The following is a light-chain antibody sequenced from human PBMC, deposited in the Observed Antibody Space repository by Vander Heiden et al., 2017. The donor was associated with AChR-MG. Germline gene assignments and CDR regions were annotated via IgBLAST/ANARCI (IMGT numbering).Light chain of an antibody. CDR3: QQDSNWPLT. J-gene: IGKJ4*01. CDR1: QSVGSN. V-gene: IGKV3-15*01. Sequence: DIVMTQPPATLSVSPGERATLSCRASQSVGSNLAWYQQKPGQAPRLLIYGASTRATGIPAGFSGTGSGTEFTLTISSLQSEDFAVDHCQQDSNWPLTFGGGTKVAIK. CDR2: GAS.